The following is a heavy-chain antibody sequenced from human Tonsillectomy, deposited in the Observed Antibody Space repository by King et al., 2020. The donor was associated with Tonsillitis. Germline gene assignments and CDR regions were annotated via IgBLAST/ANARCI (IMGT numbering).Heavy chain of an antibody. CDR2: IYYSGTT. CDR1: GDSISSGSFY. V-gene: IGHV4-39*01. CDR3: ARHYCDFWGGYHKNLNWFDP. J-gene: IGHJ5*02. Sequence: QLQESGPGLVKPSETLSLTCTVSGDSISSGSFYWGWIRQPPGKGLEWIGSIYYSGTTSYNASLMSRVTISVDTSNNQFSLKLSSVTAADTALYYCARHYCDFWGGYHKNLNWFDPWGQGTLVTVSS. D-gene: IGHD3-3*01.